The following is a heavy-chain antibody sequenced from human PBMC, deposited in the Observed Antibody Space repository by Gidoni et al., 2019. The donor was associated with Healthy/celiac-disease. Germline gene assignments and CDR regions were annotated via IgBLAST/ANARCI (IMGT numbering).Heavy chain of an antibody. Sequence: QVQLQESGPGMVKPSETLSLTCAVSGYPISRGYYRGWIRQPPGKGLEWIGSIYHRGSTYYNPSLKSRVTISVDTSKNQFSLKLSPVTAADTAVYYCAREWNLEWFLPPAHNWFDPWGQGTLVTVSS. J-gene: IGHJ5*02. CDR1: GYPISRGYY. D-gene: IGHD3-3*01. CDR2: IYHRGST. CDR3: AREWNLEWFLPPAHNWFDP. V-gene: IGHV4-38-2*02.